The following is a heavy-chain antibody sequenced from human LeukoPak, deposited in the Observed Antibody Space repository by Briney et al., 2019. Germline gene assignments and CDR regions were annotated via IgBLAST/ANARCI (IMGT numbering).Heavy chain of an antibody. CDR2: INPSGGST. J-gene: IGHJ6*03. D-gene: IGHD6-13*01. Sequence: ASVKVSCKASGYTFTSYYMHWVRQAPGQGLEWMGIINPSGGSTSYAQKFQGRVTITRNTSISTAYMELSSLRSEDTAVYYCASASGYSRYYYYMDVWGKGTTVTVSS. V-gene: IGHV1-46*01. CDR3: ASASGYSRYYYYMDV. CDR1: GYTFTSYY.